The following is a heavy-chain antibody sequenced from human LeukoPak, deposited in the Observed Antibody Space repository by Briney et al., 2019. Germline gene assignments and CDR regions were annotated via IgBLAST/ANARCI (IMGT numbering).Heavy chain of an antibody. CDR3: AKERGTTTHFDY. CDR1: GFTFSSYG. D-gene: IGHD3-16*01. Sequence: PGRSLRLSCAASGFTFSSYGMHWVRQAPGKGLEWVAAISYDGSRTYFADSVKGRFTISRDNSKNTLDLQMDSLRAEDTAVYYCAKERGTTTHFDYWGQGALVTVSS. J-gene: IGHJ4*02. CDR2: ISYDGSRT. V-gene: IGHV3-30*18.